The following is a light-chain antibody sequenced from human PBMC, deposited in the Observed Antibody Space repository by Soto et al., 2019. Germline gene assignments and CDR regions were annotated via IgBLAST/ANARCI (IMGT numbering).Light chain of an antibody. CDR1: QSINTW. Sequence: DIQMTQSPSTLSASVGDRVTITCRASQSINTWLAWYQQEPGKAPRLLIYKASSLESGVPSRFSGSGSGTEFTLTISSLQTYDFATYYCQHYDSYPPWTFGQGTKVEIK. CDR3: QHYDSYPPWT. CDR2: KAS. V-gene: IGKV1-5*03. J-gene: IGKJ1*01.